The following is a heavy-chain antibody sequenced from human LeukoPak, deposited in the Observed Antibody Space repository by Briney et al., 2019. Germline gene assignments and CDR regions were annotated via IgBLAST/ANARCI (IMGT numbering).Heavy chain of an antibody. CDR1: GGSISSYY. CDR3: ARDYDSSGYPDY. Sequence: SETLSLTCIVSGGSISSYYWSWIRQPPGKGLEWIGYIYYSGSTNYNPSLKSRVTISVDTSKNQFSLKLSSVTAADTAVYYCARDYDSSGYPDYWGQGTLVTVSS. D-gene: IGHD3-22*01. CDR2: IYYSGST. J-gene: IGHJ4*02. V-gene: IGHV4-59*01.